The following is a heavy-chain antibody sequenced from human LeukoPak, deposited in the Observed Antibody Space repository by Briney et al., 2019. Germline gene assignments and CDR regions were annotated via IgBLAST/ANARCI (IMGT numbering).Heavy chain of an antibody. J-gene: IGHJ4*02. D-gene: IGHD3-10*01. CDR2: ISSSGSTI. CDR3: AREARKRTTMVRGPYYFDY. V-gene: IGHV3-48*03. Sequence: GGSLRLSCAASGFTFSSYEMNWVRQAPGKGLEWVSYISSSGSTIYYADSVKGRFTISRDNAKNSLYLQMNSLRAEDTAVYYCAREARKRTTMVRGPYYFDYWGQGTLVTVPS. CDR1: GFTFSSYE.